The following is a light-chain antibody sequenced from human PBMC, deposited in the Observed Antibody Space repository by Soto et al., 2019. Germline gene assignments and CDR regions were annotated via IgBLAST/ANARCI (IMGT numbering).Light chain of an antibody. CDR1: QRISSW. CDR3: QQCSSFSWT. V-gene: IGKV1-5*01. J-gene: IGKJ1*01. Sequence: DIQMTQSPSTLSASVGDRVTITCRASQRISSWLAWYQQKPGKAPKLLIYDASSLESGVPSRFSGSGSGTEFTLTISSLQPDDFATYYCQQCSSFSWTFGQGTKVEIK. CDR2: DAS.